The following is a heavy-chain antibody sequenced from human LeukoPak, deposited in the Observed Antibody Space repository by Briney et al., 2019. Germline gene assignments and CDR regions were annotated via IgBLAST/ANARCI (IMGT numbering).Heavy chain of an antibody. J-gene: IGHJ2*01. D-gene: IGHD3-16*01. CDR2: IYYTGST. Sequence: PSETLSLTCAVSGDSISSYYWSWIRQPPGKGLEWIGYIYYTGSTNYNPSLKSRVTISVDTSKNQFSLKLSSVTAADTAVYYCARRPGGYWYFDLWGRGTLVTVSS. CDR3: ARRPGGYWYFDL. CDR1: GDSISSYY. V-gene: IGHV4-59*08.